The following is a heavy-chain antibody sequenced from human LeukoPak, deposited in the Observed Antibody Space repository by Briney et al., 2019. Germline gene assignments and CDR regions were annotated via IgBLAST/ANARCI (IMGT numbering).Heavy chain of an antibody. D-gene: IGHD3-10*01. Sequence: PGGSLRLSCAASGFTFSSYAMSWVRQAPGKGLEWVSAISGSGGSTYYADSVKGRFTISRDNSKNTLYLQMNSPRAEDTAVYYCAKAHQLVLLWFGEYWGQGTLVTVSS. CDR2: ISGSGGST. CDR1: GFTFSSYA. CDR3: AKAHQLVLLWFGEY. V-gene: IGHV3-23*01. J-gene: IGHJ4*02.